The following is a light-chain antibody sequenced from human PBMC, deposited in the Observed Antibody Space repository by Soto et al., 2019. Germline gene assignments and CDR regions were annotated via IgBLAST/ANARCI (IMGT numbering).Light chain of an antibody. CDR3: QQLNSYPALT. Sequence: DIQMTQSPSTLSASVGDRVTVTCRASQTIGSWLAWYQQKPGRAPKLLIFDASSLESGVPSRFSGNGSGTEFTLTISGLQPDDFATYYCQQLNSYPALTFGGGTKVDIK. V-gene: IGKV1-5*01. J-gene: IGKJ4*01. CDR1: QTIGSW. CDR2: DAS.